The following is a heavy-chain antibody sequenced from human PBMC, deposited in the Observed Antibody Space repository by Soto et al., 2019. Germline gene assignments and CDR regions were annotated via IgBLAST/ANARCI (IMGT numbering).Heavy chain of an antibody. CDR2: IYHSGGT. CDR3: ARERGAGTYQGFDF. CDR1: GGSISSNNW. V-gene: IGHV4-4*02. Sequence: QVQLQESGPGLVKPSGTLSLTCAVSGGSISSNNWWHWVRQPPGKGLEWIGEIYHSGGTNYSPSLKSRVTMSLDKSKNQFSLSLSSMTAADTAVYYCARERGAGTYQGFDFWGHGTLVTVSS. D-gene: IGHD1-26*01. J-gene: IGHJ4*01.